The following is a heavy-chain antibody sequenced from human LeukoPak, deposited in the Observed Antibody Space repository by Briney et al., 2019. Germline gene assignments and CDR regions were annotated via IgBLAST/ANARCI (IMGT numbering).Heavy chain of an antibody. V-gene: IGHV4-59*08. Sequence: SETLSLTCTVSGGSISSYYWSWIRQPPGKGLEWIGYIYYSGSTYYNPSLKSRVTISVDTSNNQFSLQLSSVTAADTAVYYCARVSYAEYWFDPWGQGTLVTVSS. J-gene: IGHJ5*02. CDR3: ARVSYAEYWFDP. CDR2: IYYSGST. CDR1: GGSISSYY. D-gene: IGHD4-17*01.